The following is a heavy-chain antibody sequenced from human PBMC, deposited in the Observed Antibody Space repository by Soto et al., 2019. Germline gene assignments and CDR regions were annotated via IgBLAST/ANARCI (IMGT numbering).Heavy chain of an antibody. CDR2: INPSGGST. V-gene: IGHV1-46*01. CDR3: ARESFNDFWSGYSYYFDY. D-gene: IGHD3-3*01. Sequence: WASVKVSCKASGYTFTSYYMHWVRQAPGQGLEWMGIINPSGGSTSYAQKFQGRVTMTRDTSTSTVYMELSSLRSEDTAVYYCARESFNDFWSGYSYYFDYWGQGTLVTVSS. CDR1: GYTFTSYY. J-gene: IGHJ4*02.